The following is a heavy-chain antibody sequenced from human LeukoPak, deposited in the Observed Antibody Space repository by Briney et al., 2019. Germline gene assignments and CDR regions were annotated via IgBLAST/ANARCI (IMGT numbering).Heavy chain of an antibody. D-gene: IGHD6-19*01. Sequence: GGSLRLSCAAPGFFFDNYAIHWVRQAPGKGLEWVTLISGDGGSTFYADSVRGRFTISRDNTRKSLSLQMSSLRSEDTALYYCARESETSGWYDYWGQGTLVSVSS. J-gene: IGHJ4*02. CDR1: GFFFDNYA. CDR3: ARESETSGWYDY. V-gene: IGHV3-43*02. CDR2: ISGDGGST.